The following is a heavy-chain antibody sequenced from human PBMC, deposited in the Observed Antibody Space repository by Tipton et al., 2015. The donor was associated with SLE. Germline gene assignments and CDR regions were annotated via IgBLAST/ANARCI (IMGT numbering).Heavy chain of an antibody. CDR3: ARQVAAATCMDV. V-gene: IGHV4-39*01. Sequence: TLSLTCTVSGGSISSRSYYWGWIRQPPGEGLEWIGSIYYSGSTYYNPSLKSRVTISVDTSKNQFSLKLSSVTAADTAVYYCARQVAAATCMDVWGQGTTVTVSS. J-gene: IGHJ6*02. CDR2: IYYSGST. D-gene: IGHD6-13*01. CDR1: GGSISSRSYY.